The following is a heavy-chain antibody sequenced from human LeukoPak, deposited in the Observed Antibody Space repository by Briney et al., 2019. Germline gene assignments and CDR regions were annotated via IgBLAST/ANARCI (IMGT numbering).Heavy chain of an antibody. Sequence: ASVKVSCKASGYTFTSYDINWVRQATGQGLDWMGWMNPNSGNTGYAQKFQGRVTMTRNTSISTAYMELSSLRSEDTAMYYCARGLRRSSGPAAICCYYYGMDVRGQGTTVTVSS. CDR2: MNPNSGNT. D-gene: IGHD2-2*01. J-gene: IGHJ6*02. CDR1: GYTFTSYD. V-gene: IGHV1-8*01. CDR3: ARGLRRSSGPAAICCYYYGMDV.